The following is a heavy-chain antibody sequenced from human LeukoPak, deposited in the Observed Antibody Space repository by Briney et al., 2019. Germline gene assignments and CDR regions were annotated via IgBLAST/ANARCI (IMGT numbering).Heavy chain of an antibody. Sequence: RGPLILSCAASGFTFSNYFMHWVRQAPGKGLEYFSDISRTGITTYYTHSVKGRFTISRDNYKNTLYLQMGSLRAEDMAVYYCATSRYCSGGDCYSLAFDIWGQGTMVTVAS. CDR1: GFTFSNYF. V-gene: IGHV3-64*01. D-gene: IGHD2-15*01. CDR2: ISRTGITT. CDR3: ATSRYCSGGDCYSLAFDI. J-gene: IGHJ3*02.